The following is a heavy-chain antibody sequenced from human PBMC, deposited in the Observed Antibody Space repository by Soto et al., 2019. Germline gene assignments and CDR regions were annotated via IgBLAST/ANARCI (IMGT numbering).Heavy chain of an antibody. CDR3: AKDPFSGYSSGWYDY. J-gene: IGHJ4*02. Sequence: GGSLRLSCEAAGFNFTSYAMHWVRQAPGKGLEWVAVISYDGINEYYADSVKGRFTISRDNSKNTLFLQMSSLRVEDTAVYYCAKDPFSGYSSGWYDYWGQGTLVTVS. V-gene: IGHV3-30*15. D-gene: IGHD6-19*01. CDR2: ISYDGINE. CDR1: GFNFTSYA.